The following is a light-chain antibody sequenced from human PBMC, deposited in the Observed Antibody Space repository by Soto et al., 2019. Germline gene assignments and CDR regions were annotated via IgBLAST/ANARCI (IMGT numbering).Light chain of an antibody. CDR3: QQYYSSFT. CDR2: GAS. CDR1: QHVTTTY. Sequence: IVLTQSPATLSLSPGERATLSCTASQHVTTTYIAWYQQKFGQAPRLPLYGASTRATGTPDGFSGGGFGTDFTLTISRVEPEDFAEYYCQQYYSSFTFGGGTKVEMK. J-gene: IGKJ4*01. V-gene: IGKV3-20*01.